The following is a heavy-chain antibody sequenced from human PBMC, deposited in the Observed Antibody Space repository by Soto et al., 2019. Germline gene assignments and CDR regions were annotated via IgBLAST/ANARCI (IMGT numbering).Heavy chain of an antibody. CDR1: GFTFSNAW. CDR2: TKSKTNGGTT. V-gene: IGHV3-15*07. CDR3: TPDSYSTMIVDRFDY. D-gene: IGHD3-22*01. Sequence: GGSLRLSCAASGFTFSNAWINWVRQAPGKGLEWVGRTKSKTNGGTTDYAAPVKGRFAISRDDSNNMVYLQMNSLKIEDTAVYYCTPDSYSTMIVDRFDYWGHGNLVPVSS. J-gene: IGHJ4*01.